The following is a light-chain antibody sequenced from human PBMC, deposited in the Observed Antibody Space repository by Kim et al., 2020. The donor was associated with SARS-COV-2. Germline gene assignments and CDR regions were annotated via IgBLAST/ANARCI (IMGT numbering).Light chain of an antibody. CDR3: QQYNNGPKT. V-gene: IGKV3-15*01. J-gene: IGKJ1*01. Sequence: VSPGEGATLSCRASESVRSNLAWYQQKLGQAPRLLIYGASTRATGIPAKFSGSGSGTEFTLRISSLQSEDVAIYFCQQYNNGPKTFGQGTKVDIK. CDR1: ESVRSN. CDR2: GAS.